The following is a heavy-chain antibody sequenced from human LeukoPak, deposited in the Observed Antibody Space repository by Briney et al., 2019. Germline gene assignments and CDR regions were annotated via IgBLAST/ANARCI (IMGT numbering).Heavy chain of an antibody. CDR1: GFTFSPYW. CDR3: ARDHSGSYLYAFDI. D-gene: IGHD1-26*01. J-gene: IGHJ3*02. CDR2: INQDENHK. V-gene: IGHV3-7*03. Sequence: PGGSLRLSCAASGFTFSPYWMTWVRQAPGQRLEWVASINQDENHKHYVASVKGRFTISRDNAKNSLFLQMNSLRAEDTALYYCARDHSGSYLYAFDIWGQGTMVTVSS.